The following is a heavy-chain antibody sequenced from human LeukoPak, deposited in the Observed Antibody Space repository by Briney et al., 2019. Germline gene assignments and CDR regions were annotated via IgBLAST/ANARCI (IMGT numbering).Heavy chain of an antibody. V-gene: IGHV4-59*08. Sequence: SETLSLTCTVSGGSISSYYWSWIRQPPGKGLEWIGYIYYSGSTNYTPSLKSRVTISVDTSKNQFSLKLTSVTAADTAVYYCARHARIAVAGLDYWGQGTLVTVSS. D-gene: IGHD6-19*01. CDR3: ARHARIAVAGLDY. CDR2: IYYSGST. J-gene: IGHJ4*02. CDR1: GGSISSYY.